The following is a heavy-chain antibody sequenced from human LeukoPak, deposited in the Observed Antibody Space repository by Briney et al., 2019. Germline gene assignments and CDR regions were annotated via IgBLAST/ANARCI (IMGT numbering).Heavy chain of an antibody. J-gene: IGHJ4*02. V-gene: IGHV3-23*01. CDR1: GFTFSNYA. CDR2: ISNNGGYT. D-gene: IGHD2-15*01. Sequence: PGGSLRLSCEASGFTFSNYAMSWVRQAPGKGLEWVSAISNNGGYTYYADSVQGRFTISRDNSKSTLCLQMNSLRAEDTAVYYCAKQLGYCSDGSCYFPYWGQGTLVTVSS. CDR3: AKQLGYCSDGSCYFPY.